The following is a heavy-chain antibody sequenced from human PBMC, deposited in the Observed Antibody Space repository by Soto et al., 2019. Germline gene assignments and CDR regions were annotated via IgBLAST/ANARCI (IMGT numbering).Heavy chain of an antibody. D-gene: IGHD3-3*02. CDR1: GFTFSRNT. J-gene: IGHJ6*02. V-gene: IGHV3-21*01. CDR2: ITSSGSYV. Sequence: EVQLVEAGGGLVKPWGSLRLSCVTSGFTFSRNTMNWVRQAPGKGLEWVASITSSGSYVYYADSVKGRLSASRDNANNSLSLQMNSLRPDDTAVYFCVKDEGIEAMDVWGQGTTVSVSS. CDR3: VKDEGIEAMDV.